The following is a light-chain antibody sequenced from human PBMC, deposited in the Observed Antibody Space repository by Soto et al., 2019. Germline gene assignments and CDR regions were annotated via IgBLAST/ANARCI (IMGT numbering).Light chain of an antibody. CDR1: QTINDY. CDR3: QQFRAYPHT. J-gene: IGKJ2*01. Sequence: AITVNKSPSAFSASPSDRVTIAGRASQTINDYLAWYQKKPGKAPELLIYPASALQGGVPSRFSGHGSGIDFTLTISSLQPEDFATYYCQQFRAYPHTFGQGTKVDIK. V-gene: IGKV1-8*01. CDR2: PAS.